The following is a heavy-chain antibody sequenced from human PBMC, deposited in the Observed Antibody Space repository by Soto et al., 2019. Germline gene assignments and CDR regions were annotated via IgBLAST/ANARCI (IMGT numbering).Heavy chain of an antibody. CDR3: ARTSLTYYYDSSGYSGFDY. CDR2: IYHSGST. CDR1: GGSISSSNW. Sequence: SETLPLTCAVSGGSISSSNWWSWVRQPPGKGLEWNGEIYHSGSTNYNPSIKSRVTISVDKSKNQCSLKLSSVTAADTAVYYCARTSLTYYYDSSGYSGFDYWGQGTLVTVSS. D-gene: IGHD3-22*01. V-gene: IGHV4-4*02. J-gene: IGHJ4*02.